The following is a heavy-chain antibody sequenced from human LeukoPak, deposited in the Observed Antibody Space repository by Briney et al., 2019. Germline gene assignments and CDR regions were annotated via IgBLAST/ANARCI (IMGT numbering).Heavy chain of an antibody. Sequence: KPGGSLRLSCAASGFTFSSYSMNWVRQAPGKGLEWVSSISSSSSYIYYADSVRGRFTISRDNAKNSLYLQMNSLRAEDTAVYYCARRGYSYGTMFDYWGQGTLVTVSS. CDR1: GFTFSSYS. D-gene: IGHD5-18*01. CDR2: ISSSSSYI. J-gene: IGHJ4*02. CDR3: ARRGYSYGTMFDY. V-gene: IGHV3-21*01.